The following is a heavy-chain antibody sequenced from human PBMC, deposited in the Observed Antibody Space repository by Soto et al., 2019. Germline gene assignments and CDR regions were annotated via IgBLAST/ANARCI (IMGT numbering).Heavy chain of an antibody. D-gene: IGHD3-10*01. CDR2: TYGDDSK. J-gene: IGHJ5*02. Sequence: QITLKESGPMLVKPTQTLTLTCTFSGFSFTTSAVGVGWIRQPPRQALEWLAITYGDDSKRYSPSLKSRLTITKDTSKNQVVRTMTNMDPVDTATYYCAHRRGFGEFAPWGQGTLVTVSS. CDR1: GFSFTTSAVG. CDR3: AHRRGFGEFAP. V-gene: IGHV2-5*02.